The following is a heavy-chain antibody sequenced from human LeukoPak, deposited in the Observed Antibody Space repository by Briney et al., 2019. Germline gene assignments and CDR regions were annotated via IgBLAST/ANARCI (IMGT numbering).Heavy chain of an antibody. Sequence: ASVKVSCKASGGTFSSYAISWVRQAPGQGLEWMGRIIPILGIANYAQKFQGRVTITADKSTSTAYMELSSLRSEDTAVYYCARGTDVAPQAAGFDYWGQGTLVTVSS. CDR1: GGTFSSYA. J-gene: IGHJ4*02. V-gene: IGHV1-69*04. D-gene: IGHD6-13*01. CDR3: ARGTDVAPQAAGFDY. CDR2: IIPILGIA.